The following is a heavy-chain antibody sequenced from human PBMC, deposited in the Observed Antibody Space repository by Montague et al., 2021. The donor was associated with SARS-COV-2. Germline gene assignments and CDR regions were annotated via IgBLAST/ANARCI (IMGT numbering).Heavy chain of an antibody. CDR2: INHSGST. D-gene: IGHD1-26*01. Sequence: SETLSLTCAVYGGSFSGYYWSWIRQPPGKGLEWIGEINHSGSTNYNPSLKSRVTISVDTSKNQFSLKPSSVTAADTAVYYCAREGVGATTNDAFDIWGQGTMVTVSS. CDR3: AREGVGATTNDAFDI. CDR1: GGSFSGYY. J-gene: IGHJ3*02. V-gene: IGHV4-34*01.